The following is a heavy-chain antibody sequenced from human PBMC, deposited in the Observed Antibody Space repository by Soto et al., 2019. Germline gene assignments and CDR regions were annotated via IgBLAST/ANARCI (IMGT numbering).Heavy chain of an antibody. CDR3: ARGFEIDDFWSGYYYYYGMDV. J-gene: IGHJ6*02. D-gene: IGHD3-3*01. Sequence: GGSLRLSCAASGFTFSDYYMSWIRQAPGKGLEWVSYISSSGSTIYYADSVKGRFTISRDNAKNSLYLQMNSLRAEDTAVYYCARGFEIDDFWSGYYYYYGMDVWGQGTTVTVSS. V-gene: IGHV3-11*01. CDR1: GFTFSDYY. CDR2: ISSSGSTI.